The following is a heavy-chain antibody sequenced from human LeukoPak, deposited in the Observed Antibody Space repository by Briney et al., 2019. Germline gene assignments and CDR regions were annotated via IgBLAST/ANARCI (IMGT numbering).Heavy chain of an antibody. V-gene: IGHV4-59*12. CDR1: GGSISSYY. J-gene: IGHJ4*02. CDR3: ARFRGSIFGVVIPIDY. D-gene: IGHD3-3*01. CDR2: IYYSGST. Sequence: PSETLSLTCTVSGGSISSYYWSWIRQPPGKGLEWIGYIYYSGSTNYNPSLKSRVTISVDTSKNQFSLKLTSVTAADTAVYYCARFRGSIFGVVIPIDYWGQGNLVTVSS.